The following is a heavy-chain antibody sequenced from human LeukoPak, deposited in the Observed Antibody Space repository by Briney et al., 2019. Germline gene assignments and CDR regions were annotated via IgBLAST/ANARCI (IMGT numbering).Heavy chain of an antibody. J-gene: IGHJ3*02. CDR3: ARAINPNYYGSVGPFDI. CDR1: GGSISSGYW. D-gene: IGHD3-10*01. Sequence: KSSETLSLTCVVSGGSISSGYWWSWVRQAPGKGLEWIGEIHHNGDTNYNPSLKSRVTISVDTSKNQFSLKLSSVTAADTAVYYCARAINPNYYGSVGPFDIWGQGTMVTVSS. V-gene: IGHV4-4*02. CDR2: IHHNGDT.